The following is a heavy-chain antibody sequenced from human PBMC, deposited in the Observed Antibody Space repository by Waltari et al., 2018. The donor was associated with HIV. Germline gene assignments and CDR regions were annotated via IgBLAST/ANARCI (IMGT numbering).Heavy chain of an antibody. V-gene: IGHV1-69*04. Sequence: QVQLVQSGAEVKTPGSSVTVSCKASGGTFSSYAISWVRPAPGQGLEWMGRIIPILGIANYAQKFQGRVTITADKSTSTAYMELSSLRSEDTAVYYCAREPPLGYDWFDPWGQGTLVTVSS. J-gene: IGHJ5*02. D-gene: IGHD3-16*01. CDR2: IIPILGIA. CDR3: AREPPLGYDWFDP. CDR1: GGTFSSYA.